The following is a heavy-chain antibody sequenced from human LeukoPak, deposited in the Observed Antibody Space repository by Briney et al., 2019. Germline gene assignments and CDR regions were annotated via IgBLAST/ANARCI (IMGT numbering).Heavy chain of an antibody. CDR2: ISAYNGNT. V-gene: IGHV1-18*01. J-gene: IGHJ4*02. Sequence: SVKVSCKASGYTFTSYGISWVRQAPGQGLEWMGWISAYNGNTNYAQKLQGRVTMTTDTSTSTAYMELRSLRSDDTAVHYCAGDDGSYDFWSGLVYFDYWGQGTLVTVSS. CDR3: AGDDGSYDFWSGLVYFDY. D-gene: IGHD3-3*01. CDR1: GYTFTSYG.